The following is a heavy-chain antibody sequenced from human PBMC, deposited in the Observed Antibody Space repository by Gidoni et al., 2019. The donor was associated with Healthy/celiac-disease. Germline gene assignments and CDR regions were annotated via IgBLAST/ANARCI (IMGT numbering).Heavy chain of an antibody. J-gene: IGHJ4*02. CDR3: ARSNSYAKGDYFDY. CDR1: GGSISSGGYS. V-gene: IGHV4-30-2*01. D-gene: IGHD5-18*01. CDR2: IYHSGST. Sequence: QLQLQESGSGLVKPSQTLSLTCAVSGGSISSGGYSWSWIRQPPGKGREWIGYIYHSGSTYYNPSLKSRVTISVDRSKNQFSLKLSSVTAADTAVYYCARSNSYAKGDYFDYWGQGTLVTVSS.